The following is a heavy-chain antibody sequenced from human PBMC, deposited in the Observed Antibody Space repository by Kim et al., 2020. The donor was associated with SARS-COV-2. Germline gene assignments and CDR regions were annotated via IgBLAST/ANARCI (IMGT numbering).Heavy chain of an antibody. D-gene: IGHD7-27*01. J-gene: IGHJ4*02. CDR3: AREPLGPPTRYEY. Sequence: SQTLSLTCAISGDSVSSDSAGWNWIRQSPSRGLEWLGRTYYKSEWHNDYAISVRGRITINPDTSKNQFSLQLRFVTPEDTAVCFCAREPLGPPTRYEYWGQGTLVTVS. CDR1: GDSVSSDSAG. CDR2: TYYKSEWHN. V-gene: IGHV6-1*01.